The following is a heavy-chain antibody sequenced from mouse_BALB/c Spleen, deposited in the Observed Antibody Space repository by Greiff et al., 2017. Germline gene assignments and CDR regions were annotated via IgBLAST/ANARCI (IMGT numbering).Heavy chain of an antibody. D-gene: IGHD1-1*01. V-gene: IGHV3-2*02. CDR2: ISYSGST. J-gene: IGHJ3*01. Sequence: EVQLQQSGPGLVKPSQSLSLTCTVTGYSITSDYAWNWIRQFPGNKLEWMGYISYSGSTSYNPSLKSRISITRDTSKNQFFLQLNSVTTEDTATYYCARLRGSSFAWFAYWGQGTLVTVSA. CDR1: GYSITSDYA. CDR3: ARLRGSSFAWFAY.